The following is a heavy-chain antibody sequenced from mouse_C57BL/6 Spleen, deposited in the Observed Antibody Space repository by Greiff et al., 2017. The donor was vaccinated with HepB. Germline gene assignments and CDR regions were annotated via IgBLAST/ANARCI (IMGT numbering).Heavy chain of an antibody. CDR2: IYPRSGNT. D-gene: IGHD1-1*01. J-gene: IGHJ4*01. V-gene: IGHV1-81*01. Sequence: VQLQQSGAELARPGASVKLSCKASGYTFTSYGISWVKQRTGQGLEWIGEIYPRSGNTYYNEKFKGKATLTADKSSSTAYMELRSLTSEDSAVYFCARRGLFITTVVATNYYAMDYWGQGTSVTVSS. CDR1: GYTFTSYG. CDR3: ARRGLFITTVVATNYYAMDY.